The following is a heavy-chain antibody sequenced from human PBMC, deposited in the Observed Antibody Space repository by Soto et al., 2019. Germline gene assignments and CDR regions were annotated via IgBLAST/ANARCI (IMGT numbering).Heavy chain of an antibody. Sequence: TVSDYSIIWIRQAPGKGLEWVSYISSSGSTINYADSVKGRFTISRDNAKNSLYLQMNSLRAEDTAVYYCARVRYYFDYWGQGSLVTVSS. CDR1: TVSDYS. CDR3: ARVRYYFDY. D-gene: IGHD3-10*01. V-gene: IGHV3-11*01. J-gene: IGHJ4*02. CDR2: ISSSGSTI.